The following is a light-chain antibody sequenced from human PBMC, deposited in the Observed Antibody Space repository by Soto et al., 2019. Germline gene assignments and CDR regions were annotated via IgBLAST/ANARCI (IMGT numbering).Light chain of an antibody. CDR3: QQYGSSPPRLT. CDR1: QSISNR. J-gene: IGKJ4*01. V-gene: IGKV1-5*01. CDR2: DAS. Sequence: DIQLTQSPSTLSASVGERVTITCRASQSISNRLAWYQQKPGKAPKVVIYDASSLESGVPSRFSGSGSGTEFILTISSLQSEDFAVYYCQQYGSSPPRLTFGGGTKVDIK.